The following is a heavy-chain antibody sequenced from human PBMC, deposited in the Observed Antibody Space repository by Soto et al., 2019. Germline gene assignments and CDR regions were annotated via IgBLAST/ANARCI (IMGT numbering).Heavy chain of an antibody. CDR2: IDNNGVT. V-gene: IGHV4-39*01. J-gene: IGHJ4*02. Sequence: SETLSLTCIVSGGSVYSNGHYWGWIRQPPGKGLEWIGSIDNNGVTNYNSSLKSRVTISRDTSKNQFSLRLTSVTAADTAVYYCGKILVGATGHTDADSWGPGXLVTVSS. D-gene: IGHD2-15*01. CDR1: GGSVYSNGHY. CDR3: GKILVGATGHTDADS.